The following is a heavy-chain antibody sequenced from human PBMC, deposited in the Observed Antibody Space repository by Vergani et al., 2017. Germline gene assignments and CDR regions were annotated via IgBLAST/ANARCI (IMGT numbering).Heavy chain of an antibody. Sequence: QMQLVESGGGVVQPGRSLRLSCAASGFTFSSYAMHWVRQAPGKGLEWVAVISYDGSNKYYADSVQGRFTISRDNSKNTLYLQMNSLRAEDTAVYYCARDPGGGYDEGGQGTLVTGSS. V-gene: IGHV3-30*01. CDR1: GFTFSSYA. CDR2: ISYDGSNK. D-gene: IGHD5-12*01. CDR3: ARDPGGGYDE. J-gene: IGHJ4*02.